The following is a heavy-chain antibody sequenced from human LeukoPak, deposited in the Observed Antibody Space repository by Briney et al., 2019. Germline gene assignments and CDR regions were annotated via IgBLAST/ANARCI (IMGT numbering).Heavy chain of an antibody. D-gene: IGHD3-10*01. CDR3: ARAGSGDYYYYGMDV. CDR2: IIPIFGIA. Sequence: SVKVSCKASGGTFSSYAISWVRQAPGQGLEWMGRIIPIFGIANYAQKFQGRVTITADKSTSTAYMELSSLRSEDTAVYYCARAGSGDYYYYGMDVWGQGTTVTVSS. J-gene: IGHJ6*02. V-gene: IGHV1-69*04. CDR1: GGTFSSYA.